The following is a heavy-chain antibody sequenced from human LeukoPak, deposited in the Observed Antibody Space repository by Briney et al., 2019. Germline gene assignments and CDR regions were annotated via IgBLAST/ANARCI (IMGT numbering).Heavy chain of an antibody. J-gene: IGHJ3*02. CDR1: GYTFTNYW. CDR2: VYYGDSNI. V-gene: IGHV5-51*01. CDR3: ARPRVVRGVIFAFDI. Sequence: GESLKISCKASGYTFTNYWIGWVRQMPGKGLEWMGLVYYGDSNIRYSPSFQGQVTISADKATSTTYLQWGSLKASDTAMYYCARPRVVRGVIFAFDIWGQGTMVTVSS. D-gene: IGHD3-10*01.